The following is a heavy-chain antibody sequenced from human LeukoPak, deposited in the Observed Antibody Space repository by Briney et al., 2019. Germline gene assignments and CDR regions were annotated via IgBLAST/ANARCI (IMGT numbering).Heavy chain of an antibody. V-gene: IGHV7-4-1*02. CDR2: INTNTGNP. Sequence: GASVNVSCKASGYTFTSYAMNWVRQAPGQGLEWMGWINTNTGNPTYAQGFTGRFVFSLDTSVSTAYLQISSLKAEDTAVYYCARSLYGGNWYFDLWGRGTLVTVSS. D-gene: IGHD4-23*01. CDR1: GYTFTSYA. CDR3: ARSLYGGNWYFDL. J-gene: IGHJ2*01.